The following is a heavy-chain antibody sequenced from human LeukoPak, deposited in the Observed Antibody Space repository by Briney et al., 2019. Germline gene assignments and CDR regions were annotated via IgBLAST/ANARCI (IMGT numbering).Heavy chain of an antibody. V-gene: IGHV1-46*01. D-gene: IGHD3-22*01. CDR3: ARAFHSSXPFDN. J-gene: IGHJ4*02. CDR1: GYTFTSYY. CDR2: INPNDGNT. Sequence: ASVKVSCKASGYTFTSYYIHWVRQAPGQGLEWMGLINPNDGNTVYAQGFQGRVTMTRDTSTSAVYMDLSSLRSEDTAVYYCARAFHSSXPFDNWGQGXXVXVXS.